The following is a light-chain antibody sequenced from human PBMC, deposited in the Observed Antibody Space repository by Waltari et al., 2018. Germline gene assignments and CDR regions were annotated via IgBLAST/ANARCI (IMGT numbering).Light chain of an antibody. Sequence: SSELTQDPAVSVALGQTVRITCQGDSLRSYYASWYQQKPGQAPVLVIYGKNNRPAGIPDRFPCSSSGNTASLTITWAHAEDEADYYCNSRDSSGNHLVFGGGTKLTVL. J-gene: IGLJ3*02. CDR3: NSRDSSGNHLV. V-gene: IGLV3-19*01. CDR2: GKN. CDR1: SLRSYY.